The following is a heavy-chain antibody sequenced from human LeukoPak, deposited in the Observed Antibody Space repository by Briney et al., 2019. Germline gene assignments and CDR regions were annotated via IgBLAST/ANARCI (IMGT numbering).Heavy chain of an antibody. Sequence: ASVKVSCKVSGYTLTELSMHWVRQAPGKGLEWMGGFDPEDGETIYAQKFQGRVTMTRDTSTSTVYMELSSLRSEDTAVYYCARDRRETIFGVVPGYGMDVWGQGTTVTVSS. D-gene: IGHD3-3*01. J-gene: IGHJ6*02. CDR1: GYTLTELS. V-gene: IGHV1-24*01. CDR2: FDPEDGET. CDR3: ARDRRETIFGVVPGYGMDV.